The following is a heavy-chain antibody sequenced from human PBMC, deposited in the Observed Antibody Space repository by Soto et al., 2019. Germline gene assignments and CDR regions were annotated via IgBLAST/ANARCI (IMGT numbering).Heavy chain of an antibody. CDR1: GFTVSSNY. D-gene: IGHD3-3*01. Sequence: EVQLVESGGGLIQPGGSLRLSCAASGFTVSSNYMSWVRQAPGKGLEWVSVIYSGGSTYYADTVKGRFTISRDNSKNTLYLQMNSLRAEDTAVYYCASLGGEEWLLSRGYFDYWGQGTLVTVSS. V-gene: IGHV3-53*01. CDR2: IYSGGST. CDR3: ASLGGEEWLLSRGYFDY. J-gene: IGHJ4*02.